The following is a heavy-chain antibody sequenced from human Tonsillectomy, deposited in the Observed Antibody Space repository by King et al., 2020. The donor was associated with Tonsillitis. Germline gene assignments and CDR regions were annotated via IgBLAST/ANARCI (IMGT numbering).Heavy chain of an antibody. D-gene: IGHD6-19*01. J-gene: IGHJ4*02. V-gene: IGHV3-30*04. Sequence: QLVQSGGXXXXXXXXLXXSXXXSGFTXSXYAXXWXXXXPGKGLEWVAVISYDGSNKYCADSVKGRFTISRDNSKNTLYLQMNSLRAEDTAVYYCARDQRAAVALDYWGQGTLVTVSS. CDR3: ARDQRAAVALDY. CDR2: ISYDGSNK. CDR1: GFTXSXYA.